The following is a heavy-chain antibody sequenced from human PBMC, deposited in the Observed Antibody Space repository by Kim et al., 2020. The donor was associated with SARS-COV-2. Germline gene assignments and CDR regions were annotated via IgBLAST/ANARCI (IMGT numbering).Heavy chain of an antibody. J-gene: IGHJ4*02. CDR3: ARDSWKDYGSGSQPLFDY. Sequence: ASVKVSCKASGYTFTSYGISWVRQAPGQGLEWMGWISAYNGNTNYAQKLQGRVTMTTDTSTSTAYMELRSLRSDDTAVYYCARDSWKDYGSGSQPLFDYWGQGTLVTVSS. CDR1: GYTFTSYG. D-gene: IGHD3-10*01. V-gene: IGHV1-18*01. CDR2: ISAYNGNT.